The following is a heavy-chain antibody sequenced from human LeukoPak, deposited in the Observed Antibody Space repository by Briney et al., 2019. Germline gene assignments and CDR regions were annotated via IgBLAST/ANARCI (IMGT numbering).Heavy chain of an antibody. CDR3: ARHLGPDVLLWFGDQKSYYYYYGMDV. Sequence: GESLKISGKGSGYSFTSYWIGWVRQMPGKGLEWMGIIYPGDSNTRYSPSFQGQVTISADKSISTAYLQWSSLKASDTAMYYCARHLGPDVLLWFGDQKSYYYYYGMDVWGQGTTVTVSS. CDR2: IYPGDSNT. CDR1: GYSFTSYW. V-gene: IGHV5-51*01. D-gene: IGHD3-10*01. J-gene: IGHJ6*02.